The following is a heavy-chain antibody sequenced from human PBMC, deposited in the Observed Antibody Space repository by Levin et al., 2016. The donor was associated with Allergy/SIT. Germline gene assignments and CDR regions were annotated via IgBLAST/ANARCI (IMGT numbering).Heavy chain of an antibody. CDR2: IIGNGGGT. CDR1: GITFTNYA. Sequence: GESLKISCAASGITFTNYAMSWVRQAPGKGLEWVSSIIGNGGGTYYADSVKGRFTISRDISRNILYLQMNSLRAEDTAVYYCAKDYPEYYSGNYYNEFFDYWGRGTLVTVSS. CDR3: AKDYPEYYSGNYYNEFFDY. J-gene: IGHJ4*02. D-gene: IGHD3-10*01. V-gene: IGHV3-23*01.